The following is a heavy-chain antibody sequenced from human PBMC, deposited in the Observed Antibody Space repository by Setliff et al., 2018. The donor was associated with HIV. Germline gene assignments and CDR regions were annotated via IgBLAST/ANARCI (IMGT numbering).Heavy chain of an antibody. V-gene: IGHV1-3*03. CDR3: ARERDSSGYQFDP. D-gene: IGHD3-22*01. CDR2: INAGNGNT. Sequence: ASVKVSCKTSGYTFTNYAIQWVRQAPGQGLQWMGWINAGNGNTKYSQEFQGRVTITRDTSASTAYMELGSLRFEDMAMYYCARERDSSGYQFDPWGQGTLVTVSS. CDR1: GYTFTNYA. J-gene: IGHJ5*02.